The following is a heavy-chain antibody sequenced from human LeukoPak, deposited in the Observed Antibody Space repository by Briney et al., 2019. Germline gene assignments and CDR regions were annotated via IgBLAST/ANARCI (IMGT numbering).Heavy chain of an antibody. J-gene: IGHJ4*02. CDR1: GFTFSSYT. CDR2: ISSSSSAI. V-gene: IGHV3-48*02. CDR3: ARGALRYSDY. Sequence: PGGSLRLSCAASGFTFSSYTMNWVRQAPGKGLEWVSSISSSSSAIYYAASVKGRFTISRDNAKNSLYLLMNSLRDEDTAVYYCARGALRYSDYWGQGTLVTVSS. D-gene: IGHD3-9*01.